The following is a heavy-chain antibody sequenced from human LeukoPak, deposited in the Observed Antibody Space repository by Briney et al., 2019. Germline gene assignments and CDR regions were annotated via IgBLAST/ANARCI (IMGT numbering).Heavy chain of an antibody. CDR2: IYYSGGT. CDR3: AKLVVVPAALTA. D-gene: IGHD2-2*01. CDR1: GGSISSSSYY. J-gene: IGHJ4*02. Sequence: SETLSLTCTVSGGSISSSSYYWGWIRQPPGKGLEWIGSIYYSGGTYYNPSLKSRVTISVDTSKNQFSLKLSSVTAADTAVYYCAKLVVVPAALTAWGQGTLVTVSS. V-gene: IGHV4-39*01.